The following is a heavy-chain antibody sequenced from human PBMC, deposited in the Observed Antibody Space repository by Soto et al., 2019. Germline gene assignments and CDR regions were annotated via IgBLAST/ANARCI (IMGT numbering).Heavy chain of an antibody. CDR3: VRARTAPLLRKNWLDS. CDR2: ITADSDYI. D-gene: IGHD2-8*02. V-gene: IGHV3-21*01. J-gene: IGHJ5*01. CDR1: GFTFSTYD. Sequence: PGGSLRLSCAASGFTFSTYDMHWVRQAPGEGLEWVSSITADSDYIYYADSVKGRFSISRDNAKNSLYRQMYRLRAEDTAVYHCVRARTAPLLRKNWLDSWGQGALVTVSS.